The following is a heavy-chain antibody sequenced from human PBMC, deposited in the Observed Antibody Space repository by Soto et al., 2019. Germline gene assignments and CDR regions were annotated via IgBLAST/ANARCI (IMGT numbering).Heavy chain of an antibody. Sequence: GGSRRLSCAASGLTFSNAWVSWDSQAPGKGREWDGRIKSKTDGGTSDYAAPVQGKFTISRDDSKNKLSLQMNSLKTEDTAVYYYPPTRVPVADAFDIWGQGTMVTVSS. CDR3: PPTRVPVADAFDI. CDR2: IKSKTDGGTS. D-gene: IGHD2-2*01. V-gene: IGHV3-15*01. J-gene: IGHJ3*02. CDR1: GLTFSNAW.